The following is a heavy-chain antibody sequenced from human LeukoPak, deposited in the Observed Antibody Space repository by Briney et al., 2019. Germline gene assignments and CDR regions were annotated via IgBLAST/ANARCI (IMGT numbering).Heavy chain of an antibody. CDR2: ISYSGST. J-gene: IGHJ4*02. Sequence: SETLSLTCAVSGGSITSSPYYWGWIRQPPGKGLEWIGSISYSGSTFYNASLKSRAPVSADTSKNQFSLQLTSVTAADTAFYYCASVITGSRLSDWGQGTLVTVSS. CDR3: ASVITGSRLSD. CDR1: GGSITSSPYY. V-gene: IGHV4-39*01. D-gene: IGHD1-20*01.